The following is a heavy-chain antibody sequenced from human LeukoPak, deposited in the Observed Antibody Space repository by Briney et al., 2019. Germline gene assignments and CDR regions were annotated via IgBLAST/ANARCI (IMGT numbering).Heavy chain of an antibody. CDR1: GYTFTSYG. J-gene: IGHJ2*01. Sequence: ASVKVSCKASGYTFTSYGISWVRQAPGQGLEWMGWISAYNGNTNYAQKLQGRVTMTTDTSTSTAYMELSRLRSDDTAVYYCARTGISKPAVTTHPRERDWYFDLWGRGTLVTVSS. D-gene: IGHD4-17*01. V-gene: IGHV1-18*01. CDR2: ISAYNGNT. CDR3: ARTGISKPAVTTHPRERDWYFDL.